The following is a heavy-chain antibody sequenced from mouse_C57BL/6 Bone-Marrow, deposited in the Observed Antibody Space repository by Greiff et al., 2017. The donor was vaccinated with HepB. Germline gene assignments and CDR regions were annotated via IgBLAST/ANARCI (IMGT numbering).Heavy chain of an antibody. Sequence: EVKLMESVAELVRPGASVKLSCTASGFNIKNTYMHWVKQRPEQGLEWIGRIDPANGNTNYAPKFQGQVTITADTASNTAYLQLSSLTSEDTANYYCARRGFDATVVAYYFDYWGQGTTLTVSS. CDR3: ARRGFDATVVAYYFDY. J-gene: IGHJ2*01. D-gene: IGHD1-1*01. V-gene: IGHV14-3*01. CDR2: IDPANGNT. CDR1: GFNIKNTY.